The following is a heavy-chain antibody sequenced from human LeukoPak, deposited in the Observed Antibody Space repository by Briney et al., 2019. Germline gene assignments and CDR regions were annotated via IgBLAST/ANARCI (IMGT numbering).Heavy chain of an antibody. Sequence: PSETLSLTCTVSGDSSTHYWTWIRQPAGKGLEWIGRISATGSPNYNTSLTSRITMSVDTSKNQISLKLSSVTAADTAVYYCARSGGYSSGNYYYYMDVWGKGTTVTVSS. V-gene: IGHV4-4*07. J-gene: IGHJ6*03. CDR1: GDSSTHY. D-gene: IGHD6-19*01. CDR2: ISATGSP. CDR3: ARSGGYSSGNYYYYMDV.